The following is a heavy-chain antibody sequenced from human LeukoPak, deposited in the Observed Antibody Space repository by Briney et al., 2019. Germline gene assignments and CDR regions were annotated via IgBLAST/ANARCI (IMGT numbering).Heavy chain of an antibody. CDR2: ISGSGGST. CDR3: AKGGGYEVLYDY. Sequence: GGSLRLSCAASGFTFSSYAMSWVRQAPGKGLEWVSAISGSGGSTYYADSVKGRFTISRDNSKDMVYLQMNSLRVEDTAVYYCAKGGGYEVLYDYWGQGTLVTVSS. D-gene: IGHD5-12*01. V-gene: IGHV3-23*01. CDR1: GFTFSSYA. J-gene: IGHJ4*02.